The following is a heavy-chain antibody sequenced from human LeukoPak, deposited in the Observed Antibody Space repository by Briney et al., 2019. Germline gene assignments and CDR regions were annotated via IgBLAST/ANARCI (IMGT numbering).Heavy chain of an antibody. J-gene: IGHJ4*02. Sequence: GGSLRLSCAASGFTFSSYAMSWVRQAPGKGLEWVSAISGSGGSTYYADSVKGRFTISRDNSKNTLYLQMNSLRAGDTAVYYCAKDLSGYSSSSACNYWGQGTLVTVSS. CDR2: ISGSGGST. CDR1: GFTFSSYA. V-gene: IGHV3-23*01. D-gene: IGHD6-6*01. CDR3: AKDLSGYSSSSACNY.